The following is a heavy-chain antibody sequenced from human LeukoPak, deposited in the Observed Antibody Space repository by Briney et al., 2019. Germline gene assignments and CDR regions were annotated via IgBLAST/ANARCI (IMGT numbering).Heavy chain of an antibody. CDR1: GYSFTSYW. Sequence: KHGESLKISCKGSGYSFTSYWIGWVRQMPGKGLEWMGIIYPGDSDTRYSPSFQGQVTISADKSISTAYLQWSSLKASDTAMYYCARRARVGIAAAGIKSWFGTFDPWGQGTLVTVSS. J-gene: IGHJ5*02. CDR2: IYPGDSDT. CDR3: ARRARVGIAAAGIKSWFGTFDP. D-gene: IGHD6-13*01. V-gene: IGHV5-51*01.